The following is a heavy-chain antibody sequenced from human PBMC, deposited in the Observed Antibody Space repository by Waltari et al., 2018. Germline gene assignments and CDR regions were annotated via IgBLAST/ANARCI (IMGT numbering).Heavy chain of an antibody. CDR3: ARTTVVRYFDY. J-gene: IGHJ4*02. Sequence: QVQLQESGPGVVKPSQTLTLPCTVSSGSISIPVYFWWWIRQAPGKGLEWIGSVAYRGITYYNPSLESRVTMSVDTSKNQFSLNLNSMTAADAAVYYCARTTVVRYFDYWGQGTLVTVSS. V-gene: IGHV4-30-4*01. CDR2: VAYRGIT. CDR1: SGSISIPVYF. D-gene: IGHD1-1*01.